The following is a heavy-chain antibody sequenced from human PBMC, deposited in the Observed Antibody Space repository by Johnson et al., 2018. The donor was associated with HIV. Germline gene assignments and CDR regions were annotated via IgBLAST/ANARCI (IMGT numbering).Heavy chain of an antibody. Sequence: QVQLVESGGGVVQPGRSLRLSCAASGFTFSSYAMHWVRQAPGKGLEWVAVISYDGSSKYYADSVKGRFTISRDNSKNTLYLQMNSLRAEDTAVFYCARGALGDWVDAFDIWGQGTMVTVSS. CDR3: ARGALGDWVDAFDI. D-gene: IGHD3-16*01. CDR1: GFTFSSYA. J-gene: IGHJ3*02. V-gene: IGHV3-30-3*01. CDR2: ISYDGSSK.